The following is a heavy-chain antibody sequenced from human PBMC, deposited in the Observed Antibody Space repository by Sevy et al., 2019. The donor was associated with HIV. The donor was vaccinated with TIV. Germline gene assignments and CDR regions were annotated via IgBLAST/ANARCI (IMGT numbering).Heavy chain of an antibody. CDR3: SREAGVVVVVAANQFDY. J-gene: IGHJ4*02. CDR1: GFSFGEYA. CDR2: IRGKAFGGTK. V-gene: IGHV3-49*03. D-gene: IGHD2-15*01. Sequence: GGSLRLSCSASGFSFGEYAMSWFRQAPGKGLEWVAFIRGKAFGGTKEYPASVKGRFTISRNDSKSIAYLQMISLKTEDTAVYYCSREAGVVVVVAANQFDYLGQVTLVTVSS.